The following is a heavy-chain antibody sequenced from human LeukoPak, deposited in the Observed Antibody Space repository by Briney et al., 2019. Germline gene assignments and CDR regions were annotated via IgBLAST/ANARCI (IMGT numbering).Heavy chain of an antibody. CDR2: FDPEDGET. CDR3: ATDRDGWFDP. J-gene: IGHJ5*02. V-gene: IGHV1-24*01. D-gene: IGHD5-24*01. Sequence: AXVKVSCKVSGYTLTELSMHWVRQAPGKGLEWMGGFDPEDGETIYAQKFEGRVNMNEDTSTNTAYMELSSLRSEDTAVYYCATDRDGWFDPWGQGTLVTVSS. CDR1: GYTLTELS.